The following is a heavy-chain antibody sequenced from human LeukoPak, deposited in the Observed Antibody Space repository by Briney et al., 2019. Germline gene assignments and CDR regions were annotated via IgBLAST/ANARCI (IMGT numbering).Heavy chain of an antibody. Sequence: GGSLRLSCAASGFTFSSYGMHWVRQAPDKGLEWVAVIWYDGSNKNYDDAVTGRLTISRDNAKATLFLQMNSMRTEDTAAYYCARDRYCGHDSYDAFDIWGQGTMVAVSS. CDR3: ARDRYCGHDSYDAFDI. D-gene: IGHD2-21*02. V-gene: IGHV3-33*01. J-gene: IGHJ3*02. CDR1: GFTFSSYG. CDR2: IWYDGSNK.